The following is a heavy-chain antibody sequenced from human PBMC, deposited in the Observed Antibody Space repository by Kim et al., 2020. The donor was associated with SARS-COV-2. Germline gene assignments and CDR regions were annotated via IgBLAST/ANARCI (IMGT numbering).Heavy chain of an antibody. CDR2: IYYSGST. Sequence: SETLSLTCTVSGGSISSGGYYWSWIRQHPGKGLEWIGYIYYSGSTYYNPSLKSRVTISVDTSKNQFSLKLSSVTAADTAVYYCALGHILTGYYSHSAFDIWGQGTMVTVSS. CDR3: ALGHILTGYYSHSAFDI. V-gene: IGHV4-31*03. D-gene: IGHD3-9*01. J-gene: IGHJ3*02. CDR1: GGSISSGGYY.